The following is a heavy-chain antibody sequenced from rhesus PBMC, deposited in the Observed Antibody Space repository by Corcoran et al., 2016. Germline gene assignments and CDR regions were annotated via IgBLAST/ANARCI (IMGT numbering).Heavy chain of an antibody. CDR1: GGSVSSSNW. D-gene: IGHD6S26*01. J-gene: IGHJ4*01. Sequence: QVQLQESGPGLVKPSETLSLTCAVSGGSVSSSNWGSWIRQPPGKGLDWIVYISCSRGSTYYNPSLNSRVTISTNTSKNRFALKLSLVTAADTSVYYCARDQSTGWSIGYWGQGVLVTVSS. CDR2: ISCSRGST. CDR3: ARDQSTGWSIGY. V-gene: IGHV4-65*01.